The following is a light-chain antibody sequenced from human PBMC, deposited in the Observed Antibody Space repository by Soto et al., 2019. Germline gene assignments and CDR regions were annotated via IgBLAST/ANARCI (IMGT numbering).Light chain of an antibody. CDR2: DVN. J-gene: IGLJ1*01. CDR3: CSYAGSYTLV. CDR1: SSDVGGYNY. V-gene: IGLV2-11*01. Sequence: QSALTQPRSVSGSPGQSVTISCTGTSSDVGGYNYVSWYQQHPGKAPKLMIYDVNKRPSGVPDRFSGSKSGNTASLTISGLQAEGEADYYCCSYAGSYTLVFGTGTKVTVL.